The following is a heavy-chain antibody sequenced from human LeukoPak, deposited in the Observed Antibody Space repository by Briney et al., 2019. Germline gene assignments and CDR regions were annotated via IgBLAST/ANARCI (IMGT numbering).Heavy chain of an antibody. J-gene: IGHJ3*02. CDR1: KFTFSTYW. Sequence: PGGSLRLSCAASKFTFSTYWMSWVRQAPGKGLEWVANIKQDGSEKYYVDSVKGRFTISRDNAKNSLYLQMNSLRAEDTAVYYCAKDRYYDSSGLSAFDIWGQGTMVTVSS. D-gene: IGHD3-22*01. CDR2: IKQDGSEK. CDR3: AKDRYYDSSGLSAFDI. V-gene: IGHV3-7*03.